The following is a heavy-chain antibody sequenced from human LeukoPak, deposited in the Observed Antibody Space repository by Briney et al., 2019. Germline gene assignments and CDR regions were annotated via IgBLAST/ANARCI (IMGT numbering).Heavy chain of an antibody. CDR3: ARGPYCSGGSCYSVWCDP. Sequence: PSETLSLTCAVSGGSISSGGYSWSWIRQPPGKGLEWIGYIYHSGSTYYNPSFKSRVTISVDRSKNQFSLKLSSVTAADTAVYYCARGPYCSGGSCYSVWCDPWGQGTLVTVSS. CDR1: GGSISSGGYS. J-gene: IGHJ5*02. V-gene: IGHV4-30-2*01. CDR2: IYHSGST. D-gene: IGHD2-15*01.